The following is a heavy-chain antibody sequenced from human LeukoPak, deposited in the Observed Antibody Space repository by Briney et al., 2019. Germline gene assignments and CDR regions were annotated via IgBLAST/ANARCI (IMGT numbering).Heavy chain of an antibody. J-gene: IGHJ4*02. CDR1: GFTFSSYA. CDR2: ISGSGGST. D-gene: IGHD3-22*01. CDR3: AKDPKTYYYDSSGYGY. V-gene: IGHV3-23*01. Sequence: QAGGSLRLSCAASGFTFSSYAMSWVRQAPGKGLEWVSAISGSGGSTYYADSVKGRFTISRDNSKNTLYLQMNSLRAEDTAVYYCAKDPKTYYYDSSGYGYWGQGTLVTVSS.